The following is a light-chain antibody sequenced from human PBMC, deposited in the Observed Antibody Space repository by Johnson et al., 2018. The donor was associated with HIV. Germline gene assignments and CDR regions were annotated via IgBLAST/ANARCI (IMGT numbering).Light chain of an antibody. J-gene: IGLJ1*01. Sequence: QSVLTQPPSVSAAPGQKVTISCSGSSSNIGNSYVSWYQQLPGTAPKLLIYDNNKRPSEIPDRFSGSKSGTSATLGITGLQTGDETDYYCGSWDTSLSAFVFVTGTKVTVL. V-gene: IGLV1-51*01. CDR2: DNN. CDR3: GSWDTSLSAFV. CDR1: SSNIGNSY.